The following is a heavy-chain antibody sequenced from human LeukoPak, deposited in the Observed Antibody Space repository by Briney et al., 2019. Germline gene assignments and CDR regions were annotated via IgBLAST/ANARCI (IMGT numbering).Heavy chain of an antibody. V-gene: IGHV3-30*01. CDR1: GFTFSSYP. CDR2: ISYDGNNE. D-gene: IGHD6-13*01. Sequence: GRSLRLSCAASGFTFSSYPIHWVRQTPGKGLEWVALISYDGNNEYYADSVKGRFTMSRDNSKNTLYLQMNSLSAEDTAVYYCARGPYSSSWHGGDYWGQGTLVTVSS. J-gene: IGHJ4*02. CDR3: ARGPYSSSWHGGDY.